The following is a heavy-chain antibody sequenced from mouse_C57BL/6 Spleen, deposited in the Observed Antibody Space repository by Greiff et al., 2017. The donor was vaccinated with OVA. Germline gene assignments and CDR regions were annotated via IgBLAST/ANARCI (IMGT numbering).Heavy chain of an antibody. CDR2: ISSGSSTI. V-gene: IGHV5-17*01. CDR1: GFTFSDYG. D-gene: IGHD2-4*01. Sequence: DVHLVESGGGLVKPGGSLKLSCAASGFTFSDYGMHWVRQAPEKGLEWVAYISSGSSTIYYADTVKGRFTISRDNAKNTLFLQMTSLRSEDTAMYYCARGHYDYLYAMDYWGQGTSVTVSS. CDR3: ARGHYDYLYAMDY. J-gene: IGHJ4*01.